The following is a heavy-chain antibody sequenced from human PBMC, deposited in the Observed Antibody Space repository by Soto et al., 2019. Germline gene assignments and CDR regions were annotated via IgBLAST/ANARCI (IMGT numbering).Heavy chain of an antibody. V-gene: IGHV3-21*01. Sequence: GGSLRLSCAASGFTFSSYSMNWVRQAPGKGLEWVSSISSSSSYIYYADSVKGRFTISRDNAKNSLYLQMNSLRAEDTAVYYCAVYYYGSGSYSQNSFDYWGQGTLVTVSS. CDR2: ISSSSSYI. D-gene: IGHD3-10*01. J-gene: IGHJ4*02. CDR3: AVYYYGSGSYSQNSFDY. CDR1: GFTFSSYS.